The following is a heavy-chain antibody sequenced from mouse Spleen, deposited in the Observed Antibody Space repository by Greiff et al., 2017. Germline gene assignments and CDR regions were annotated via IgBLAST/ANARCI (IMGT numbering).Heavy chain of an antibody. CDR2: INPYNGGT. Sequence: VQLQQSGPVLVKPGASVKMSCKASGYTFTDYYMNWVKQSHGKSLEWIGVINPYNGGTSYNQKFKGKATLTVDKSSSTAYMELRSLTSEDSAVYYCALGDRYDGDYAMDYWGQGTSVTVSS. V-gene: IGHV1-19*01. CDR3: ALGDRYDGDYAMDY. J-gene: IGHJ4*01. CDR1: GYTFTDYY. D-gene: IGHD2-14*01.